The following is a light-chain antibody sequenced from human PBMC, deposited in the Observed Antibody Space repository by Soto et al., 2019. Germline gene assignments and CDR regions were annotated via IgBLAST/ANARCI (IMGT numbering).Light chain of an antibody. CDR3: QQLTDWPPQWT. Sequence: EIVMTQSPGTLSVSPGERATLSCRAGQGVTTNFAWYQQKSGQSPRLLIYDVSTRATGIPARFGGSGSGTDFTLTISSLETEDFAVYYCQQLTDWPPQWTFGQGTKVDIK. CDR2: DVS. V-gene: IGKV3D-15*01. J-gene: IGKJ1*01. CDR1: QGVTTN.